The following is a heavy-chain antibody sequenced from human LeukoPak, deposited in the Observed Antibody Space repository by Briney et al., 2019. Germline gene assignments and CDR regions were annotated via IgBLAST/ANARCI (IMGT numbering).Heavy chain of an antibody. CDR2: IYYSGST. D-gene: IGHD6-19*01. CDR3: VNSSPGGGWLVSGNFDY. Sequence: SETLSLTCTVSGGSISSNNYYWGWIRQPPGKGLEWIGSIYYSGSTYYNPSLKSRVTISVDTSKNQFSLKLSSVTAADTAVYYCVNSSPGGGWLVSGNFDYWGQGTLVTVSS. CDR1: GGSISSNNYY. V-gene: IGHV4-39*01. J-gene: IGHJ4*02.